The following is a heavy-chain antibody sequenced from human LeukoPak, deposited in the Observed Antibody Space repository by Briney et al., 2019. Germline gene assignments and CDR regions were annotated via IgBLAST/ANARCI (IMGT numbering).Heavy chain of an antibody. D-gene: IGHD6-19*01. J-gene: IGHJ4*02. Sequence: PGGSLRLSCAASGFTFSSYGMHWVRQAPGKGLEWVAYIQYGGSNEQYADSVKGRFSISRDSSKNILYLQMNSLRAEDTAVYYCAKARRSSFLYSSGWYYFDYWGQGTLVTVSS. CDR2: IQYGGSNE. V-gene: IGHV3-30*02. CDR3: AKARRSSFLYSSGWYYFDY. CDR1: GFTFSSYG.